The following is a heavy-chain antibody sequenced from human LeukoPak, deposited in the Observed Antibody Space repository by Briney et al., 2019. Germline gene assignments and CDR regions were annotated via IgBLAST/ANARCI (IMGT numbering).Heavy chain of an antibody. D-gene: IGHD3-10*01. V-gene: IGHV4-39*01. J-gene: IGHJ4*02. CDR1: GGSINSSSYY. Sequence: PSETLSPTRTVSGGSINSSSYYWGCIRQPPGEALEWIGSIYHSGYTYYNPSLKSRVTISVDTSKSQFSLKLSSVTAADTAVYYCARSSMFRVVTVDYWGEGTLVTVSS. CDR3: ARSSMFRVVTVDY. CDR2: IYHSGYT.